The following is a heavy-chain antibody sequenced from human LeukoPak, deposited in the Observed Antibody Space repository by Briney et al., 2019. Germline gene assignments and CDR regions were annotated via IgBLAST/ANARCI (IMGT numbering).Heavy chain of an antibody. Sequence: GGSLRLSCAASGFTFSSYSMNWVRQAPGKGLEWVSSISSSSSYIYYADSVKGRFTISRDNAKNPLYLQMNSLRAEDTAVYYCARPYYDFWSGYYSDWGQGTLVTVSS. CDR3: ARPYYDFWSGYYSD. D-gene: IGHD3-3*01. CDR1: GFTFSSYS. CDR2: ISSSSSYI. V-gene: IGHV3-21*01. J-gene: IGHJ4*02.